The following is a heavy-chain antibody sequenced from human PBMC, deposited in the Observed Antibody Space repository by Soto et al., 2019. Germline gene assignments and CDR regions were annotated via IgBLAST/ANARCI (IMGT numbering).Heavy chain of an antibody. CDR2: ISSSSTYI. J-gene: IGHJ4*02. V-gene: IGHV3-21*01. CDR1: GFTFSSHS. Sequence: EVQLVESGGELVKPGGSLRLSCADSGFTFSSHSMNWVRQAPGKGLEWVSSISSSSTYIYYADSVKGRFTISRDNATNSLYLQMNSLRAEDTAVYYCASHPRDSSGYWYYFDYWGQGTLVTVSS. CDR3: ASHPRDSSGYWYYFDY. D-gene: IGHD3-22*01.